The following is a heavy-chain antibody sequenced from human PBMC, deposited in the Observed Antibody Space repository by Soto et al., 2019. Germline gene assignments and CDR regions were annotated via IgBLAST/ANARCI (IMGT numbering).Heavy chain of an antibody. D-gene: IGHD3-3*01. CDR2: IDPDGGST. V-gene: IGHV1-46*01. CDR1: GYSFTSYF. Sequence: QVQLVQSGAEVTKPGASVKISCKASGYSFTSYFMHWVRQAPGQGPEWMGIIDPDGGSTSYAQKFKGRVTMTTDTSTSTVYVELSSLRSEDTAVYYCASLIGVDTLRDYWGQGTLVTVSS. J-gene: IGHJ4*02. CDR3: ASLIGVDTLRDY.